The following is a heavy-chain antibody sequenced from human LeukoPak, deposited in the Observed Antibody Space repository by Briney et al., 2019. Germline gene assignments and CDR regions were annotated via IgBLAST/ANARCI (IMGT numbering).Heavy chain of an antibody. D-gene: IGHD6-19*01. CDR2: IIPIFGTA. J-gene: IGHJ4*02. Sequence: SVKVSCKASGGTFSSYAISWVRQAPRQGLEWMGGIIPIFGTANYAQKFQGRVTITADESTSTAYMELSSLRSEDTAVYYCAREIAVAGTRYFDYWGQGTLVTVSS. V-gene: IGHV1-69*13. CDR3: AREIAVAGTRYFDY. CDR1: GGTFSSYA.